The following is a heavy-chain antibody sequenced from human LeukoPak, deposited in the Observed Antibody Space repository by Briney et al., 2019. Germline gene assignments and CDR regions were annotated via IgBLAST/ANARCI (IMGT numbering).Heavy chain of an antibody. V-gene: IGHV1-69*04. CDR2: IIPILGIA. D-gene: IGHD3-3*01. Sequence: SVKVSCKASGGTFSSYTISWVRQAPGQGLEWMGRIIPILGIANYAQKFQGRVTITADKSTSTAYMELSSLRSEDTAVYYCARDGPPYYDFWSGEAPYYYCMDVWGKGTTVTVSS. CDR1: GGTFSSYT. CDR3: ARDGPPYYDFWSGEAPYYYCMDV. J-gene: IGHJ6*03.